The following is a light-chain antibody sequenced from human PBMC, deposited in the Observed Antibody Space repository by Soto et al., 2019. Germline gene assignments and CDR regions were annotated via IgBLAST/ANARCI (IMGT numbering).Light chain of an antibody. J-gene: IGLJ3*02. CDR1: SRDVGAVNF. CDR2: DVT. CDR3: CSYAATYSWV. V-gene: IGLV2-11*01. Sequence: QSVLTHPRSVSGSPGESVTISCTVTSRDVGAVNFVFWYQHDPGKAPKLIIYDVTERASGVPDRFSGSRSGNSASLTISGLQTEDEADYCCCSYAATYSWVFGGGIQLTAL.